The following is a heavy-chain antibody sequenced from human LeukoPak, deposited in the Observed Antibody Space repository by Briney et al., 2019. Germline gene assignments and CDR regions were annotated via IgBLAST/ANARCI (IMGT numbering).Heavy chain of an antibody. CDR2: ISGNVGNT. V-gene: IGHV3-23*01. D-gene: IGHD3-10*01. J-gene: IGHJ4*02. CDR3: AKASSLWPFDY. CDR1: GFTFSTYA. Sequence: GGSLRLSCVASGFTFSTYAMGWVRQAPGKGLQWVSSISGNVGNTYYADSVKGRFAISRDNSRKTVFLQMNNLRAEDTALYYCAKASSLWPFDYWGQGTLVTVSS.